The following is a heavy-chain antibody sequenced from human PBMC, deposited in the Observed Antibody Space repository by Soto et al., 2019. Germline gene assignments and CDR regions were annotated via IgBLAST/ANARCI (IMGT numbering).Heavy chain of an antibody. CDR1: GYTFTTYW. V-gene: IGHV5-51*01. CDR3: ARRLSGLSGHYYDSSGYYTSDYYFDY. D-gene: IGHD3-22*01. J-gene: IGHJ4*02. CDR2: IYPGDSDT. Sequence: GESLKISCKGSGYTFTTYWIGWVRQMPGKGLELMGIIYPGDSDTGYSPSFQGQVTISADKSISTAYLQWSSLKASDTAMYYCARRLSGLSGHYYDSSGYYTSDYYFDYWGQGTLVTVSS.